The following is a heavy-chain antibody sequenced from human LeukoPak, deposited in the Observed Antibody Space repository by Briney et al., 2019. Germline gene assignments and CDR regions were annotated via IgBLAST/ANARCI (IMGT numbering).Heavy chain of an antibody. D-gene: IGHD2-2*01. V-gene: IGHV3-48*03. CDR2: ISSSGSTI. CDR3: ATIDGPSALAFDI. J-gene: IGHJ3*02. CDR1: GFTFTSYE. Sequence: GGSLRLSCAASGFTFTSYEMNWVRQAPGKGLEWVSYISSSGSTIYYADSVKGRFTISIDNAKNSLYLQMNSLRAEDTAVYYCATIDGPSALAFDIWGQGTMVTVSS.